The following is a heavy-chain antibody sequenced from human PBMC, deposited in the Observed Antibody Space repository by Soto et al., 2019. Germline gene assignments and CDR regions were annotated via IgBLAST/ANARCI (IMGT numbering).Heavy chain of an antibody. CDR1: GGSIRSYC. CDR3: AGGGSIVVATRRLMDV. CDR2: ICNSGTT. J-gene: IGHJ6*03. Sequence: QVQLQESGPTLVKPSETLSLTCTVSGGSIRSYCWTWIRQPPGEGLEWIGCICNSGTTNYNPSLKSXXXXXXXXXXXXXXXXXXXXXXXXXXFYYCAGGGSIVVATRRLMDVWGKGTTVTVSS. V-gene: IGHV4-4*08. D-gene: IGHD3-22*01.